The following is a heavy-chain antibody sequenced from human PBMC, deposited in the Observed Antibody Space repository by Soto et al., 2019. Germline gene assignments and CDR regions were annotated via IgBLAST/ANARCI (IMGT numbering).Heavy chain of an antibody. CDR1: GGSFSGYY. CDR3: ARGGRAYYDFWSGPPGMDV. CDR2: INHSGST. J-gene: IGHJ6*02. D-gene: IGHD3-3*01. Sequence: LSETLSLTCAVYGGSFSGYYWSWIRQPPGKGLEWSGEINHSGSTNYNPSLKSRVTISVDTSKNQFSLKLSSVTAADTAVYYCARGGRAYYDFWSGPPGMDVWGQGTTVTVSS. V-gene: IGHV4-34*01.